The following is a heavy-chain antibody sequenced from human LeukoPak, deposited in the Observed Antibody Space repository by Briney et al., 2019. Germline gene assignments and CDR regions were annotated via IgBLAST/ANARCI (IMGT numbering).Heavy chain of an antibody. J-gene: IGHJ4*02. CDR2: ISGSGGIT. D-gene: IGHD3-10*01. V-gene: IGHV3-23*01. CDR3: ARVRASLDY. Sequence: PGGSLRLSCAASGFTFINCAMSWVRQAPGKGLEWVSTISGSGGITYYADSVQGRFTISRDNAENSLYLQMNSLRAEDTAVYYCARVRASLDYWGQGTLVTVSS. CDR1: GFTFINCA.